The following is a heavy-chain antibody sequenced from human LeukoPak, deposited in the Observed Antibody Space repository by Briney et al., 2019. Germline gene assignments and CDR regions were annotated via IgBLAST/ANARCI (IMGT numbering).Heavy chain of an antibody. V-gene: IGHV1-2*02. CDR1: GYTFTGYY. Sequence: ASVKVSCKASGYTFTGYYIHWVRQAPGQGLEWMGWINPNSGGTNCAQKFQGRVTMTRDTSISTAYMELSRLRSDDTAVYYCARDDLNYVWGSYRYVYFDYWGQGTLVTVSS. J-gene: IGHJ4*02. CDR3: ARDDLNYVWGSYRYVYFDY. CDR2: INPNSGGT. D-gene: IGHD3-16*02.